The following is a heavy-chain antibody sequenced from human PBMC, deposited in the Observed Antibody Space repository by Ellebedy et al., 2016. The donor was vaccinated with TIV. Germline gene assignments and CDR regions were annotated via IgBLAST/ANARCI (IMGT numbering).Heavy chain of an antibody. CDR2: INSDGSRT. Sequence: PGGSLRLSCAASGLIFNSRWMHWVRQAPGKGLVWVSHINSDGSRTTYADSAKGRFTISRDNAKNTLYLQMNSLRAEDTAVYYCASDLYYGMDVWGQGTTVTVSS. CDR1: GLIFNSRW. CDR3: ASDLYYGMDV. J-gene: IGHJ6*02. V-gene: IGHV3-74*03.